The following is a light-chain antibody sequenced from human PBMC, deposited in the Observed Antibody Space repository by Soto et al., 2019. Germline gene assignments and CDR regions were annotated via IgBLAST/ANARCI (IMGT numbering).Light chain of an antibody. CDR3: QQFNTWPPT. J-gene: IGKJ1*01. CDR2: GAS. CDR1: QSVGIN. V-gene: IGKV3-15*01. Sequence: EVVMTQSPVTLSVSPGESVTLSCRTSQSVGINFAWYQQKPGQTPSLLLYGASPSAAGSRITGSWSGTELTLTINSLKSEDSAFYFCQQFNTWPPTFGQGTRVEI.